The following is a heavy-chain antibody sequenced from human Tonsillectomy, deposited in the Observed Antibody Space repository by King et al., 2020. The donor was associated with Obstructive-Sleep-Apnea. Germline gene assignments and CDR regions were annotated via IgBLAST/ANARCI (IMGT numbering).Heavy chain of an antibody. D-gene: IGHD1-1*01. CDR1: GASVSSFY. J-gene: IGHJ6*02. CDR3: ARVGETVYYYYGMDV. V-gene: IGHV4-4*07. CDR2: IYTSGNT. Sequence: QLQESGPGLVEPSETLSLTCTVSGASVSSFYWSWIRQPAGKGLEWIGRIYTSGNTDYNPSLTSRVTMSVDTSKNQFSLKVTTVTAADTAVYFCARVGETVYYYYGMDVWGQGTTVTVSS.